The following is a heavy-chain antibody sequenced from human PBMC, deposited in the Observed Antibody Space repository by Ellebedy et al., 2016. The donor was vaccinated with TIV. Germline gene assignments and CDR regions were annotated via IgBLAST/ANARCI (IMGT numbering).Heavy chain of an antibody. V-gene: IGHV3-21*01. Sequence: PGGSLRLSCAASGFTFSSYGMNWVRQAPGKGLEWDSSISSSSSYIYYADSVKGRFTISRDNAKNSLYLQVNSLRAEDTAVYYCAGGGRNGGYYYGIDVWGQGTTVTVSS. CDR3: AGGGRNGGYYYGIDV. D-gene: IGHD5-24*01. J-gene: IGHJ6*02. CDR1: GFTFSSYG. CDR2: ISSSSSYI.